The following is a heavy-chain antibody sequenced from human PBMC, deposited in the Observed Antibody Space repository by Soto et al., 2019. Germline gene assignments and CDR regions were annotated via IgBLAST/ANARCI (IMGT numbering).Heavy chain of an antibody. Sequence: QVQLVESGGGVVQPGRSLRLSCAASGFTFSSYGMHWVREAPGKGLEWVAHISFDGSNKNYADSVKGRFTISRDNSKNTLFLQINSRRPEDTALYYCVGGQYYFDYRGQGTRVTVSS. CDR3: VGGQYYFDY. D-gene: IGHD3-10*01. J-gene: IGHJ4*02. V-gene: IGHV3-30*03. CDR1: GFTFSSYG. CDR2: ISFDGSNK.